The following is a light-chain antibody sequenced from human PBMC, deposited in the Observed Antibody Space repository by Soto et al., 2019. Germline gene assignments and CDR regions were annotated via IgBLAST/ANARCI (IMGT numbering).Light chain of an antibody. V-gene: IGLV2-14*01. CDR1: SSDVGGYNY. Sequence: QPVLTQPPSVSGAPGQRVTISCTGSSSDVGGYNYVSWYQQHPGKAPKLMIYEVSNRPSGISNRFSGSKSGNTASLTLSGLQAEDEADYYCSSYTSSSTLVFGGGTKLTVL. CDR2: EVS. CDR3: SSYTSSSTLV. J-gene: IGLJ2*01.